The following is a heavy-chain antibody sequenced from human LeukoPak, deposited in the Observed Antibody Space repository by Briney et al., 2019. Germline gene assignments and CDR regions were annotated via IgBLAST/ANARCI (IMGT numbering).Heavy chain of an antibody. Sequence: SVKVSCKTSGHTFTNYGSSWVRQAPGQGLEWMGRIIPILGIANYAQKFQGRVTITADKSTSTAYMELSSLRSEDTAVYYCACGIYCSSTSCYRSPQYGMDVWGQGTTVTVSS. CDR1: GHTFTNYG. D-gene: IGHD2-2*01. CDR2: IIPILGIA. J-gene: IGHJ6*02. V-gene: IGHV1-69*04. CDR3: ACGIYCSSTSCYRSPQYGMDV.